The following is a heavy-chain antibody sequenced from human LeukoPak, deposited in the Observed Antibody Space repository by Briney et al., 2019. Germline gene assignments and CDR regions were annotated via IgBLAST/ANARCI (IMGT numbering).Heavy chain of an antibody. V-gene: IGHV3-23*01. CDR1: GFTFSSYA. CDR3: AKDLGGKPYYYYGMDV. CDR2: ISGGDGGT. Sequence: GGSLRLSCAASGFTFSSYAMSWVRQAPGKGLEWVSSISGGDGGTFYADSVKGRFTISRDNSKNTLYLQMNSLRAEDTAVYYCAKDLGGKPYYYYGMDVWGQGTTVTVSS. J-gene: IGHJ6*02.